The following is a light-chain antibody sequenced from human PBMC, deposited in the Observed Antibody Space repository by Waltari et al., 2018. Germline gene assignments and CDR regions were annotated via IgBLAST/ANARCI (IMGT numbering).Light chain of an antibody. CDR2: EVT. J-gene: IGLJ3*02. CDR3: SSYAGSSVWV. CDR1: SSDIGNYDY. V-gene: IGLV2-8*01. Sequence: QSALTQPPSASGSPGQSVTISCTGRSSDIGNYDYVAWYQQRPAKAPGLMIYEVTKRPPGVPDRLSGSKSGNTASLTVSGLQAADEADYYCSSYAGSSVWVFGGGTKLTVV.